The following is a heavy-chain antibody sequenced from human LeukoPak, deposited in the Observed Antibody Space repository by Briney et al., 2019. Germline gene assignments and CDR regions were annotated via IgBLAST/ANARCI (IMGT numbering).Heavy chain of an antibody. CDR2: INHSGST. CDR1: GVSFSGYY. V-gene: IGHV4-34*01. Sequence: SETLSLTCAVYGVSFSGYYWSWIRQPPGKGLEWIGEINHSGSTNYNPSLKSRVTISVDTSKNQFSLKLSSVTAADTAVYYCARGRGYCTNGVCYKSDDYWGQGTLVTVSS. D-gene: IGHD2-8*01. CDR3: ARGRGYCTNGVCYKSDDY. J-gene: IGHJ4*02.